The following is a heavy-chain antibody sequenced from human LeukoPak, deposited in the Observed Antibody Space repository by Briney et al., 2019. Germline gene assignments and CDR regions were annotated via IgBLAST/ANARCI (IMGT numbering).Heavy chain of an antibody. V-gene: IGHV3-23*01. J-gene: IGHJ6*02. CDR2: ISGSGGSI. Sequence: GGSLRLSCAASGFTFDDYAMHWVRQAPGKGLEWVSAISGSGGSIYYADSVKGRFTISRDNSKNTLYLQMNSLRAEDTAVYYCAPIPASYYYGMDVWGQGTTVTVSS. CDR1: GFTFDDYA. CDR3: APIPASYYYGMDV. D-gene: IGHD2-2*01.